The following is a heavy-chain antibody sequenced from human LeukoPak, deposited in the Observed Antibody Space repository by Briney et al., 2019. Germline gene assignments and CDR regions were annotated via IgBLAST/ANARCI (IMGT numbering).Heavy chain of an antibody. V-gene: IGHV1-18*01. CDR2: ISAYNGNT. CDR3: ARDAPPTGYSSSWYFGAFDY. Sequence: ASVKVSCKASGYTFTSYGISWVRQAPGQGLEWMGWISAYNGNTNYAQKLQGRVTMTTDTSTSTAYMELRSLRSEDTAVYYCARDAPPTGYSSSWYFGAFDYWGQGTLVTVSS. J-gene: IGHJ4*02. CDR1: GYTFTSYG. D-gene: IGHD6-13*01.